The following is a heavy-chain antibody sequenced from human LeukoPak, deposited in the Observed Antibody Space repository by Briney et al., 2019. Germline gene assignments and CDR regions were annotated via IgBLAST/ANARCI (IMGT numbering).Heavy chain of an antibody. CDR1: GFTFSGHA. D-gene: IGHD2-21*02. CDR3: ARPVTDYYYYGMDV. J-gene: IGHJ6*02. V-gene: IGHV3-30-3*01. Sequence: GGSLRLSCAAFGFTFSGHAMHWVRQAPGKGLEWVSLISYDGNNKYYADSVKGRFTISRDDSKNTLYLQMNSLRAEDTAVYYCARPVTDYYYYGMDVWGQGTTVTVSS. CDR2: ISYDGNNK.